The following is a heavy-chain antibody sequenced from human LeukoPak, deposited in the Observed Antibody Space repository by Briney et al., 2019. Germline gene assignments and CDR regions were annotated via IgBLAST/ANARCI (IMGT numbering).Heavy chain of an antibody. D-gene: IGHD6-19*01. V-gene: IGHV4-4*07. Sequence: KPSETLSLTCTVSGGSIINHYWSWIRQPAGKGLEWIGRIYSSGSANYSPSLKSRVSMLIDTSNNHFSLNLTSVTAADTALYFCARDVRYASGWSTPESWGQGTLVTVSS. CDR2: IYSSGSA. CDR1: GGSIINHY. CDR3: ARDVRYASGWSTPES. J-gene: IGHJ5*02.